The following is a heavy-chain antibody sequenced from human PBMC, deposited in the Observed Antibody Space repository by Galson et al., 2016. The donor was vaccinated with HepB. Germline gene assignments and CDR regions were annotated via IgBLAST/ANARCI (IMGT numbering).Heavy chain of an antibody. J-gene: IGHJ6*02. CDR2: TYYRSKWFN. D-gene: IGHD5-18*01. CDR1: GDSVTSDNTC. Sequence: CAISGDSVTSDNTCWNWIRQSPSRGLEWLGRTYYRSKWFNDYADSVKSRITVTSDTSKNQFSLQLDSVTPDDTATYFCTRGYIQNGMNVWGQGTTVTVS. V-gene: IGHV6-1*01. CDR3: TRGYIQNGMNV.